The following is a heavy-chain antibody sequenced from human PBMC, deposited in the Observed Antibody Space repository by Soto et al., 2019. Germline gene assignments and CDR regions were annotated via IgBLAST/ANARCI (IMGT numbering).Heavy chain of an antibody. CDR1: GYTFTSYG. Sequence: QVQLVQSGAEVKKPGASVKVSCKASGYTFTSYGISWVRQAPGQGLEWMGWISAYNGNTNYPQKLQGRVTMTPDTSTSTAYMELRSLRSDDTAVYYCAREGHSGSYGGVVYYYYGMDVWGQGTTVTVSS. V-gene: IGHV1-18*01. CDR3: AREGHSGSYGGVVYYYYGMDV. J-gene: IGHJ6*02. D-gene: IGHD1-26*01. CDR2: ISAYNGNT.